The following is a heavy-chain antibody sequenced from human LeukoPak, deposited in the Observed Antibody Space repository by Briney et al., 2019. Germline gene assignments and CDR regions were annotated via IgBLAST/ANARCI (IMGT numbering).Heavy chain of an antibody. J-gene: IGHJ4*02. CDR3: AKTVVVITFRFDS. V-gene: IGHV3-33*06. D-gene: IGHD2-21*01. CDR2: IWYDGSNK. Sequence: PGRSLRLSCAASGFTFSSYGMHWVRQAPGKGLEWVAVIWYDGSNKYYADSVKGRFTISRDNSKNTLYLQMNSLRAEDTAIYYCAKTVVVITFRFDSWGQGSLVTVSS. CDR1: GFTFSSYG.